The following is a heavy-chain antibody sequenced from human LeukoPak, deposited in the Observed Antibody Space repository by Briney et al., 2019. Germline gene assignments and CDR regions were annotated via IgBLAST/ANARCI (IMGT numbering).Heavy chain of an antibody. J-gene: IGHJ5*02. D-gene: IGHD6-19*01. CDR1: GVSISSGGYY. CDR2: IYYSGST. V-gene: IGHV4-31*11. CDR3: ARVRGGIDSSGWYNWFDP. Sequence: TLSLTCAVSGVSISSGGYYWRWVRQHPGKGLEWIVYIYYSGSTYYNPSLKSRFTIAVDTSKNQFSLKLSSVTAADTAVYYCARVRGGIDSSGWYNWFDPWGQGTLVTVSS.